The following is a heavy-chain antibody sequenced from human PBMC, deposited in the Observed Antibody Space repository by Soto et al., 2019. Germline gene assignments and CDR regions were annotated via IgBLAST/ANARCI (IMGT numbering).Heavy chain of an antibody. V-gene: IGHV3-23*01. CDR2: ISGSGGST. D-gene: IGHD3-22*01. J-gene: IGHJ3*02. CDR3: AKDLRITMIVVVTYDAFDI. CDR1: GFTFSSYA. Sequence: GGSLRLSCAASGFTFSSYAMSWVRQAPGKGLEWVSAISGSGGSTYYADSVKGRFTISRDNSKNTLYLQMNSLRAEDTAVYYCAKDLRITMIVVVTYDAFDIWGQGTMVTVSS.